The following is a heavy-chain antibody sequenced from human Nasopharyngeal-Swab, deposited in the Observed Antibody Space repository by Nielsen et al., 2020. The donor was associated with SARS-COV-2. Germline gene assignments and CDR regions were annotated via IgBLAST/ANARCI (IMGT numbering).Heavy chain of an antibody. D-gene: IGHD3-22*01. CDR3: ARAHATYMIVVDAFDI. CDR2: IYYSGST. Sequence: WIRPPPGKGLEWIGYIYYSGSTYYNPSLKSRVTISVDTSKNQFSLKLSSVTAADTVVYYCARAHATYMIVVDAFDIWGQGTMVTVSS. J-gene: IGHJ3*02. V-gene: IGHV4-30-4*01.